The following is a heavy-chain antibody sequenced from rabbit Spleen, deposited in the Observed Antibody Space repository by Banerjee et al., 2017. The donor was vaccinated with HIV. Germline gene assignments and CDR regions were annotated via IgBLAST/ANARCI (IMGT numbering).Heavy chain of an antibody. J-gene: IGHJ4*01. CDR2: IAGDSSGFT. V-gene: IGHV1S40*01. CDR3: ARFYAGYGDFGYAAM. CDR1: GFSFSSSDY. D-gene: IGHD7-1*01. Sequence: QSLEESGGDLVKPGASLTLTCTASGFSFSSSDYMCWVRQAPGKGLEWISCIAGDSSGFTYSATWAKGRFTCSKTSSTTLTLQMTSLTVADTATYFCARFYAGYGDFGYAAMWGPGTLVTVS.